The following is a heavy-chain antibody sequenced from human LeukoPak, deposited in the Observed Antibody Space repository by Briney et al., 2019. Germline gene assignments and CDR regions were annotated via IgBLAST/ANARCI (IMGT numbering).Heavy chain of an antibody. J-gene: IGHJ4*02. CDR3: VRERYHGSGAPKYDY. CDR2: ISSSSSSI. Sequence: PGGSLRLSCAASGFTFKDSWMYWVRQAPGKGLEWVSSISSSSSSIYYADSVKGRFTISRDNAKNSLYLQMNSLTVEDTAVYYCVRERYHGSGAPKYDYWGQGTLVTVSS. V-gene: IGHV3-21*01. CDR1: GFTFKDSW. D-gene: IGHD3-10*01.